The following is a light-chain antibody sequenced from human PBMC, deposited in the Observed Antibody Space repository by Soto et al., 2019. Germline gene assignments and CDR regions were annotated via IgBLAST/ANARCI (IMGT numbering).Light chain of an antibody. Sequence: QSVLTQPASVSGSPGQSITISCTGTSSDVDGYNYVSWYQQHPGKAPKLMIYEVSNRPSGVSNRFSGSKSGNTASLTISGLQAEDEADYYCSSYTSSSTLAVFGGGTKLTVL. CDR1: SSDVDGYNY. J-gene: IGLJ2*01. CDR3: SSYTSSSTLAV. V-gene: IGLV2-14*01. CDR2: EVS.